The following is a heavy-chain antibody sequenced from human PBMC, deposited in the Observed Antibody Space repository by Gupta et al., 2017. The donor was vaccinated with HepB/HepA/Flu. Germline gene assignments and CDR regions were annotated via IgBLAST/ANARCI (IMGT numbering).Heavy chain of an antibody. CDR3: ARVLSDYDSSGYYYDY. CDR2: INPSAGGT. V-gene: IGHV1-46*01. D-gene: IGHD3-22*01. CDR1: GYTFTNYY. J-gene: IGHJ4*01. Sequence: QVQLVQSGAEVKKPGASVKLSCKASGYTFTNYYIHWVRQAPGQGLEWMGTINPSAGGTNYAQKFQGRVTMTSDTSTSTVYMELSSLRSEDTAVYYCARVLSDYDSSGYYYDYWGHGTLVTVSS.